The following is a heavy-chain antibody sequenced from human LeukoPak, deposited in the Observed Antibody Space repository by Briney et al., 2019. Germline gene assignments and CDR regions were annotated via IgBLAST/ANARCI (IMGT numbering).Heavy chain of an antibody. J-gene: IGHJ4*02. CDR2: INHSGST. Sequence: SETLSLTCAVYGGSFSGYYWSWIRQPPGKGLEWIGEINHSGSTNYNPSLKSRVTISVDTSKNQFSLKLSSVTAADTAVYYCAKQQLVRCFDYWGQGTLVTVSS. CDR1: GGSFSGYY. V-gene: IGHV4-34*01. D-gene: IGHD6-13*01. CDR3: AKQQLVRCFDY.